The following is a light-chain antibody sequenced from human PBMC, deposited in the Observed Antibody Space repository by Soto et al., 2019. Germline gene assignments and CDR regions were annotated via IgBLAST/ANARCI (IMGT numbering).Light chain of an antibody. V-gene: IGLV2-8*01. CDR2: EVS. CDR3: SSYAVNNNLGV. J-gene: IGLJ2*01. Sequence: QFALTQPPSASGSPGQSVTISCTGTSSDVGGYNYVSWYQQHPGKAPKLMIYEVSKRPSGVPDRFSGSKSGNTASLTVSGLQAEDEADYYCSSYAVNNNLGVFGGGTKVTVL. CDR1: SSDVGGYNY.